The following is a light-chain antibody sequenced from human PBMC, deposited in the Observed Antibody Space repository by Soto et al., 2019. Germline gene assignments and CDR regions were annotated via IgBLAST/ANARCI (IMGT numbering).Light chain of an antibody. Sequence: IVVSQSPCTLSLSKGERATLSCRAGQSVSSNYLAWYQQKPGQAPRLLIYGASSRATGIPDRFSGSGSGTDFTLTIRRLEPEDFAVYYCQQYGSSYPWTFGQGTKVDIK. CDR2: GAS. J-gene: IGKJ1*01. V-gene: IGKV3-20*01. CDR1: QSVSSNY. CDR3: QQYGSSYPWT.